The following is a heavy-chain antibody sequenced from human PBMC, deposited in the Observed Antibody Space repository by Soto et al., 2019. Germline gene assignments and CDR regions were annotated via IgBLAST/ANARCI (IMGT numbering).Heavy chain of an antibody. J-gene: IGHJ3*01. CDR3: ARDNWGHGGRAFDC. V-gene: IGHV3-33*01. D-gene: IGHD3-16*01. Sequence: QVQLVESGGGVVQPGRSLRLSCAASGFNLSSYGMHWVRQAPGKGLEWVATIWYDGNTKYYVDTVKGRFTISRDDSKNTLSLLMNSLRADDTAVYYCARDNWGHGGRAFDCWGQGTMGTVSS. CDR1: GFNLSSYG. CDR2: IWYDGNTK.